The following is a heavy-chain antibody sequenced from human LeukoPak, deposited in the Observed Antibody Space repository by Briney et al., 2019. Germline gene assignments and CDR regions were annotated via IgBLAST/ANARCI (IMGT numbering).Heavy chain of an antibody. V-gene: IGHV3-7*01. CDR3: ARLEQWLVPD. J-gene: IGHJ4*02. Sequence: GGSLRLSCAASGFTLSSYWMSWVRQAPGKGLEWVANIKQDGSEKYYVDSVKGRFTISRDNAKNSLYLQMNSLRAEDTAVYYCARLEQWLVPDWGQGTLVTVSS. CDR2: IKQDGSEK. D-gene: IGHD6-19*01. CDR1: GFTLSSYW.